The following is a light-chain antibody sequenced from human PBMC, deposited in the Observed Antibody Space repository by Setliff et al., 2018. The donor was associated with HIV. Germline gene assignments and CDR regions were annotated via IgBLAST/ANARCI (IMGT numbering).Light chain of an antibody. V-gene: IGLV3-21*04. Sequence: SYELTQSPSVSVAPGKTARITCGGYNIGTKSVHWYQEKSGQAPVLFIYNDSDRPSGIPERFSGSNSGNTATLTTSGVEAGDEADFYCQVWDSRSHHFVFGTGTKVTVL. CDR2: NDS. CDR1: NIGTKS. CDR3: QVWDSRSHHFV. J-gene: IGLJ1*01.